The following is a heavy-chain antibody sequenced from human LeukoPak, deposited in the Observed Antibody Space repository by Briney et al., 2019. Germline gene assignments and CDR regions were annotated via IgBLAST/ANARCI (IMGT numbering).Heavy chain of an antibody. CDR2: VSGNGVTT. D-gene: IGHD6-19*01. CDR1: GFTFSTYA. Sequence: VQPGGSLRLSCVGSGFTFSTYAMSWVRQAPGKGLEWVSVVSGNGVTTHYADSVKGRFTISRDNSKNTLYLQLNRLTAEDTAVYYCAKYFPCNSGWYVFVEYWGQGTLVSVSS. CDR3: AKYFPCNSGWYVFVEY. V-gene: IGHV3-23*01. J-gene: IGHJ4*02.